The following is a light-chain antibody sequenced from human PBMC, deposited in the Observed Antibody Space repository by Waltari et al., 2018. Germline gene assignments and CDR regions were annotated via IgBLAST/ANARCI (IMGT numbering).Light chain of an antibody. Sequence: EIVLTQSPGTLSLSQGERATLSCRASQAVGNNYIAWYQQKPGQAPRRLIYDASHRATGIPDRFSGSGSGTEFTLTISRLEPEDFAVYYCQQYAYWWTFGQGTKVEIK. CDR3: QQYAYWWT. J-gene: IGKJ1*01. CDR2: DAS. CDR1: QAVGNNY. V-gene: IGKV3-20*01.